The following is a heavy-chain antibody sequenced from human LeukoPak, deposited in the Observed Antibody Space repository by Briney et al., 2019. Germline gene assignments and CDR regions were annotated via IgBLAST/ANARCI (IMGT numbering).Heavy chain of an antibody. J-gene: IGHJ4*02. Sequence: GGSLRLSCAASGFTFSTYGMHWVRQAPGKGLEWVAVIWFDGSNKYYSDSVKGRFTISRDNSKSTLYLQMNSLRAEDAAVYYCARAVGPFDYWGQGTLVTVSS. CDR1: GFTFSTYG. CDR2: IWFDGSNK. CDR3: ARAVGPFDY. D-gene: IGHD3-16*01. V-gene: IGHV3-33*01.